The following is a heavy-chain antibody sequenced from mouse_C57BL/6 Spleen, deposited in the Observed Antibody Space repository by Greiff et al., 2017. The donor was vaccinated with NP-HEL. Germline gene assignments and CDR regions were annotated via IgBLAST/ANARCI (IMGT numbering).Heavy chain of an antibody. V-gene: IGHV14-2*01. CDR2: IDPEDGET. CDR1: GFNIKDYY. CDR3: ARSPMDDYDWFAY. Sequence: VHVKQSGAELVKPGASVKLSCTASGFNIKDYYMHWVKQRTEQGLEWIGRIDPEDGETKYAPKFQGKATITADTSSNTAYLQLSSLTSEDTAVYYCARSPMDDYDWFAYWGQGTLVTVSA. J-gene: IGHJ3*01. D-gene: IGHD2-4*01.